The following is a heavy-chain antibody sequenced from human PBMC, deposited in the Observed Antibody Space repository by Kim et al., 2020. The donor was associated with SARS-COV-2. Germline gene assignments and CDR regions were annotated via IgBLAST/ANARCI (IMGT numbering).Heavy chain of an antibody. V-gene: IGHV4-39*07. CDR3: GRAPDY. Sequence: SETLSLTCSVSGGHIGTGSYYWGWIRQPPGKGLEWIGSHYYSGRTFSNPSLKSRVTITVDTSKDTSKKQFFLRLTSVTAADTAVYYCGRAPDYCGQGIL. CDR1: GGHIGTGSYY. J-gene: IGHJ4*02. CDR2: HYYSGRT.